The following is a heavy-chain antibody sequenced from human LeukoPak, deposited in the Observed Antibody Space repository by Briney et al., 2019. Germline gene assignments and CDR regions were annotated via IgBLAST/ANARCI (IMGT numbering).Heavy chain of an antibody. CDR1: GGSISSGGYY. V-gene: IGHV4-31*03. CDR2: IYYSGST. CDR3: ARSTLRFLEWLFPTSFDY. J-gene: IGHJ4*02. D-gene: IGHD3-3*01. Sequence: SQTLSLTCTVSGGSISSGGYYWRWLRQHPGKGLEWIANIYYSGSTYYNPSLKSRVTISVDTSKNQFSLKLSSVTAADTAVYYCARSTLRFLEWLFPTSFDYWGQGTLVTVSS.